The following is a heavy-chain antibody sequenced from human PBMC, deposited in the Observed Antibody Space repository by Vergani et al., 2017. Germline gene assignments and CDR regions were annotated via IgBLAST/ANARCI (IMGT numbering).Heavy chain of an antibody. CDR3: ARNTTYTDS. D-gene: IGHD1-1*01. J-gene: IGHJ4*02. Sequence: EVELVQSGPEMRKPGESLKISCKGSEYSFGNYWIGWVRQMPGKGLEWMVIIYPADSDTRYSPSFQGQVTISADKSISTAFLQWDSLKASDTALYYGARNTTYTDSWGKGTLVTVSS. CDR2: IYPADSDT. V-gene: IGHV5-51*03. CDR1: EYSFGNYW.